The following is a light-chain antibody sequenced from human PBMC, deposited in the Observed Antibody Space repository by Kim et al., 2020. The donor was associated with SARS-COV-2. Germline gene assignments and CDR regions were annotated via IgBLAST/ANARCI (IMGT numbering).Light chain of an antibody. CDR1: QHVYTS. Sequence: PGERATLSCRADQHVYTSVARYQQRPAQAPRRLIYDASNRATGIPARFSGSGSGTDFSLNISSLEPEDFAVYYCQHRTIWPPRRTFGQGTKVDIK. J-gene: IGKJ1*01. V-gene: IGKV3-11*01. CDR2: DAS. CDR3: QHRTIWPPRRT.